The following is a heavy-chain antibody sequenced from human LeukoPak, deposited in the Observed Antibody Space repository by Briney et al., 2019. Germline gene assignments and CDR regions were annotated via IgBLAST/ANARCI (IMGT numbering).Heavy chain of an antibody. CDR2: INPSGGST. V-gene: IGHV1-46*01. D-gene: IGHD6-19*01. CDR1: GGTFSSYA. J-gene: IGHJ4*02. CDR3: ARTPGQWLVPRDY. Sequence: ASVKVSCKASGGTFSSYAISWVRQATGQGLEWMGIINPSGGSTSYAQKFQGRVTMTRDTSTSTVYMELSSLRSEDTAVYYCARTPGQWLVPRDYWGQGTLVTVSS.